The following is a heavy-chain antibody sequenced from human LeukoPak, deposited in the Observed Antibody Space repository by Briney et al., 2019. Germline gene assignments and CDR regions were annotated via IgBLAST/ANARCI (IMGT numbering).Heavy chain of an antibody. CDR3: ARSSGGDWFDP. CDR1: GFTFSSYW. Sequence: PGGSLRLACAASGFTFSSYWMSWVRQAPGKGLEWVANIKQDGSEKYYVDSVKGRFTISRDNAKNSLYLQMNSLRAEDTAVYYCARSSGGDWFDPWGQGTLVTVSS. D-gene: IGHD6-25*01. CDR2: IKQDGSEK. J-gene: IGHJ5*02. V-gene: IGHV3-7*01.